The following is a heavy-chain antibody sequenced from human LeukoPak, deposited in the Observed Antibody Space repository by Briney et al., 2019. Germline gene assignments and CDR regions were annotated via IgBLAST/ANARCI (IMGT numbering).Heavy chain of an antibody. D-gene: IGHD2/OR15-2a*01. CDR2: VGATGGT. Sequence: GGSLRLSCSASGFIFSDYDMYWVRQVAGEGLEWVSGVGATGGTSYPDSVKGRFTISKDNAKNTVYLQMNSLRAEDTAVYYCVSFYETYWGRGTLVTVSS. V-gene: IGHV3-13*01. J-gene: IGHJ4*02. CDR3: VSFYETY. CDR1: GFIFSDYD.